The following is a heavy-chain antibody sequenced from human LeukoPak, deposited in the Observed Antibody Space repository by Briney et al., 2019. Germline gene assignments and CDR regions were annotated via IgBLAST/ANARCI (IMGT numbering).Heavy chain of an antibody. CDR2: INTNTGNP. CDR1: RYTFTSYY. CDR3: ARDNAGDIDY. J-gene: IGHJ4*02. Sequence: ASVKVSCKASRYTFTSYYMHWVRQAPGQGLELMGWINTNTGNPTYAQGFTGRFVFSLDTSVSTAYLQISSLKTEDTAVYYCARDNAGDIDYWGQGTLVTVSS. V-gene: IGHV7-4-1*02. D-gene: IGHD7-27*01.